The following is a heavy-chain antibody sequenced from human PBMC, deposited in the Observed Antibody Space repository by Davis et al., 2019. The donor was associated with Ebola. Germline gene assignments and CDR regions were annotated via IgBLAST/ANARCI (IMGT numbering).Heavy chain of an antibody. D-gene: IGHD3-22*01. J-gene: IGHJ6*02. CDR2: IKQDGSEK. V-gene: IGHV3-7*03. Sequence: GESLKISCAASGFTFSSYWMSWVRQAPGKGLEWVANIKQDGSEKYYVDSVKGRFTISRDNAKNSLYLQMNSLRAEDTAVYYCARDMVSKVVVITTYYYYYGMDVWGQGTTVTVSS. CDR1: GFTFSSYW. CDR3: ARDMVSKVVVITTYYYYYGMDV.